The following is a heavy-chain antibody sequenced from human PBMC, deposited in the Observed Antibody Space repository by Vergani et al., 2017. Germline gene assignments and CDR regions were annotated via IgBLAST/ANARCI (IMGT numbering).Heavy chain of an antibody. CDR2: ISASGNA. V-gene: IGHV4-61*02. D-gene: IGHD2-15*01. CDR3: ARRSGGYYSGGKVHPLRTAFDV. Sequence: QVQLQASGPGRVKPSQTLSLTCTMSGGSISAGYYFWSWLRQPAGKGLEWLGHISASGNASHSPSLKTRVSLSVDTSKNQFSLTVTSVTAADTAIYFCARRSGGYYSGGKVHPLRTAFDVWVHGTVVTVSS. J-gene: IGHJ3*01. CDR1: GGSISAGYYF.